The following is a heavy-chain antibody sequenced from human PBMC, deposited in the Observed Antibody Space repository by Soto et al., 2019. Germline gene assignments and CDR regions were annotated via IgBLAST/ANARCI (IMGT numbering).Heavy chain of an antibody. CDR2: INHSGST. D-gene: IGHD3-3*01. CDR3: ARAGIFLEWLFNWFDP. V-gene: IGHV4-34*01. Sequence: PSETLSLTCAFYVVSFSGYYWSCIRHPPGKWLEWIGEINHSGSTNYNPSLKSRVTVSVDTYKNQFSLKLSSVTAADTAVYYCARAGIFLEWLFNWFDPWGQGTRVTVSS. CDR1: VVSFSGYY. J-gene: IGHJ5*02.